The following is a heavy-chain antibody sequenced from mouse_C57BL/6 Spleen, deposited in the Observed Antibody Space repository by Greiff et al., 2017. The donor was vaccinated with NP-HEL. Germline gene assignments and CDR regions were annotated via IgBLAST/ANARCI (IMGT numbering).Heavy chain of an antibody. CDR1: GYTFTSYW. CDR2: IDPSDSYT. V-gene: IGHV1-50*01. Sequence: QVHVKQSGAELVKPGASVKLSCKASGYTFTSYWMQWVKQRPGQGLEWIGEIDPSDSYTNYNQKFKGKATLTVDTSSSTAYMQLSSLTSEDSAVYYCARQGDSAYWGQGTLVTVSA. J-gene: IGHJ3*01. CDR3: ARQGDSAY.